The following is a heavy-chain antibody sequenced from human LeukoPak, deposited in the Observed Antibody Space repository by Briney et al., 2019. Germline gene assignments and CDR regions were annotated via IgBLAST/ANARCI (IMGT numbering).Heavy chain of an antibody. J-gene: IGHJ4*02. V-gene: IGHV3-30-3*01. Sequence: GGSLRLSCAASGFTFSSYAMHWARQAPGKGLEWVAVISYDGSNKYYADSVKGRFTISRDNSKNTLYLQMNSLRAEDTAVYYCARDLGNWGWNDFWGQGTLVTVSS. CDR3: ARDLGNWGWNDF. D-gene: IGHD7-27*01. CDR1: GFTFSSYA. CDR2: ISYDGSNK.